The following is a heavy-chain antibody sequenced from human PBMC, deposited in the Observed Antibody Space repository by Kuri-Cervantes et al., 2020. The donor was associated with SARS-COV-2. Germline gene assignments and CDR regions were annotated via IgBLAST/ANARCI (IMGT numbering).Heavy chain of an antibody. CDR2: IYYSGST. V-gene: IGHV4-59*01. Sequence: ESLKISCTVSGGSISSYYWSWIRQPPGKGLKWIGYIYYSGSTNYNPSLKSRVTISVDTSKNQFSLKLSSVTAADTAVYYCATSYGGSGSYYYGMDVWGQGTTVTVSS. CDR3: ATSYGGSGSYYYGMDV. J-gene: IGHJ6*02. CDR1: GGSISSYY. D-gene: IGHD3-10*01.